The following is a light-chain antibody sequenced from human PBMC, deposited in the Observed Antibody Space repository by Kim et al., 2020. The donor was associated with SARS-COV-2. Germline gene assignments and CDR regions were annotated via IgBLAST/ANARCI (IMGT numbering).Light chain of an antibody. Sequence: GETVSISCTRSSGSIGSNYVQWYQQRPGSAPTTVIFEDDQRPSGVPDRFSGSSDSSSNSASLTISGLKTEDEADYYCQSYDSTNVVFGGGTQLTVL. CDR1: SGSIGSNY. CDR3: QSYDSTNVV. CDR2: EDD. J-gene: IGLJ2*01. V-gene: IGLV6-57*03.